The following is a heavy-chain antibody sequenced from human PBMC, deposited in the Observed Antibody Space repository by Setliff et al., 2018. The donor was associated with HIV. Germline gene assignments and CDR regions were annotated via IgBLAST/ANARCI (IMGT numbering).Heavy chain of an antibody. CDR3: ASARIPTGGTSTSLDY. J-gene: IGHJ4*02. Sequence: HPGGSLRLSCADPKLTFHGYAVSWVRQAPGKGLEWVSVISFDGSKTYYADSVKGRFTISRDNSKNTLYLQVSSLRLEDTAVYYCASARIPTGGTSTSLDYWGQGTQVTVSS. CDR1: KLTFHGYA. V-gene: IGHV3-30*15. CDR2: ISFDGSKT. D-gene: IGHD1-1*01.